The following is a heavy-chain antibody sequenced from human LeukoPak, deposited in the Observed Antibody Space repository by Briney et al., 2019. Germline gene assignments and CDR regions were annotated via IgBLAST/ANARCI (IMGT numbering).Heavy chain of an antibody. D-gene: IGHD5-24*01. V-gene: IGHV3-7*01. CDR1: GFSFSSYW. CDR2: IKEDGSEK. Sequence: GGSLRLSCAASGFSFSSYWMSWVRQAPGKGLEWVANIKEDGSEKYYVDSVKARFTISRDNAKNSLYLQMNSLRADDTAVYYCARDTRPVEMATIDYWGQGTLVTVSS. J-gene: IGHJ4*02. CDR3: ARDTRPVEMATIDY.